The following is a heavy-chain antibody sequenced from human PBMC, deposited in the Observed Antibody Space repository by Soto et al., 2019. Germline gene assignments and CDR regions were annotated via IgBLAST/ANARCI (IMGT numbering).Heavy chain of an antibody. CDR3: AKGGAIVAGGTRVYLYNAMDV. D-gene: IGHD5-12*01. J-gene: IGHJ6*02. CDR2: INPNSGDT. CDR1: GYTFTGYY. Sequence: QVQLVQSGTEVKRPGDSVKVSCKDSGYTFTGYYVHWVRQAPGQGLEWMGWINPNSGDTYLAQRFQGRVTMNRESSIATAYMELRGLTSDDTAEYYCAKGGAIVAGGTRVYLYNAMDVWGQGTTVTVAS. V-gene: IGHV1-2*02.